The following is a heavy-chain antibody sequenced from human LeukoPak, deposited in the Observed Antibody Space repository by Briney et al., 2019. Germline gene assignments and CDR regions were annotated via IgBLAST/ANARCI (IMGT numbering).Heavy chain of an antibody. CDR1: GFTFSSYA. D-gene: IGHD2-2*01. J-gene: IGHJ5*02. V-gene: IGHV3-64D*06. CDR3: VKDTGYCSSTSCPRKYNWFDP. Sequence: PGGSLRLSCSASGFTFSSYAMHWVRQAPGKGLEYVSAISINGGSTYYADSVKGRFTISRDNSKNTLYLQMSSLRAEDTAVYYCVKDTGYCSSTSCPRKYNWFDPWGQGTLVTVSS. CDR2: ISINGGST.